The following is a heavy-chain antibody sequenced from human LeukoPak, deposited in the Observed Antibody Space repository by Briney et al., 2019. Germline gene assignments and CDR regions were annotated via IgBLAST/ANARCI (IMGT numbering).Heavy chain of an antibody. CDR3: ARDGDLPSLFDI. D-gene: IGHD4-17*01. J-gene: IGHJ3*02. CDR1: GFTFSSYS. Sequence: GGSLRLSCAASGFTFSSYSMHWVRQAPAKGLEWVSSISSSSSYIYYADSVKGRFTISRDNAKNSLYLQMNSLRAEDTAVYYCARDGDLPSLFDIWGQGTMVTVSS. CDR2: ISSSSSYI. V-gene: IGHV3-21*01.